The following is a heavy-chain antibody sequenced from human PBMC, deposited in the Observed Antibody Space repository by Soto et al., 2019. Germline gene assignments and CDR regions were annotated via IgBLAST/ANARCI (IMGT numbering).Heavy chain of an antibody. CDR3: VREQGQHLDGWRAHNWFDP. Sequence: GGSLRLSCAASGFTFSNYWMYWVRQAPGKGLEWVANIKEDGSDKYYVDSVKGRFTISRDNAENSLFLQMNSLTAEDTAVYYCVREQGQHLDGWRAHNWFDPWGQGTLVTVSS. J-gene: IGHJ5*02. CDR1: GFTFSNYW. CDR2: IKEDGSDK. D-gene: IGHD6-19*01. V-gene: IGHV3-7*01.